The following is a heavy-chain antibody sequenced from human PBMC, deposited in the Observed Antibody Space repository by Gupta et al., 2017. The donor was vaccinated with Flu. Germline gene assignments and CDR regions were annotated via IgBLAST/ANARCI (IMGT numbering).Heavy chain of an antibody. D-gene: IGHD2-15*01. J-gene: IGHJ2*01. CDR2: IYSSGRT. CDR3: AKISGYCSDGSCYLYWYFEV. Sequence: QVQLQESGPGLVKPSETLSLTCTVSGGSISNYYWSWIRQPAGKGLEWIGLIYSSGRTDYNPSLKSRVTMSVDTSKNQFSLILNSVTAADTAVYYCAKISGYCSDGSCYLYWYFEVWGRGTLVTVSS. V-gene: IGHV4-4*07. CDR1: GGSISNYY.